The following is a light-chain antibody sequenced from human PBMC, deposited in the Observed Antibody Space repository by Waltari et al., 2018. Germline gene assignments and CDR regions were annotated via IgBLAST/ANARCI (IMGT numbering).Light chain of an antibody. CDR2: PAS. V-gene: IGKV1-8*01. CDR1: QGISSY. Sequence: AIRMTQSPSSFSASTGDRVTITCRASQGISSYLAWDQQKPGKAPKLLIYPASTLQRGGPSRFSGSGSGTDFHLTISCLQSEDFATYYCQQYYSYPPFTFGPGTKVDIK. J-gene: IGKJ3*01. CDR3: QQYYSYPPFT.